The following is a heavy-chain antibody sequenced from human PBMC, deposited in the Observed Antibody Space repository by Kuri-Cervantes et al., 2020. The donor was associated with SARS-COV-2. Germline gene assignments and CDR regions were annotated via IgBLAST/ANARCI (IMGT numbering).Heavy chain of an antibody. J-gene: IGHJ4*02. CDR3: AKMEGGFLEWTWIDY. CDR1: GFTFSSYG. Sequence: GESLKISCAASGFTFSSYGMHWVRQAPGKGLEWVAVIWYGGSNKYYADSVKGRFTISRDNSKNTLYLQMNSLRAEDTAVYYCAKMEGGFLEWTWIDYWGQGTLVTVSS. CDR2: IWYGGSNK. V-gene: IGHV3-30*02. D-gene: IGHD3-3*01.